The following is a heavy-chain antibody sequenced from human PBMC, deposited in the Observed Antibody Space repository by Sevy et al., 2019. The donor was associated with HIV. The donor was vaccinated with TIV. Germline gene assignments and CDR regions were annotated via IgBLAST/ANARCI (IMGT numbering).Heavy chain of an antibody. CDR1: GFTFSGFG. J-gene: IGHJ6*02. V-gene: IGHV3-30*18. CDR2: ISYDGSNK. Sequence: GGSLRLSCAAFGFTFSGFGMHWVRQAPGKGLEWVVLISYDGSNKYYADSVKGRFTISRDKSKNTLYLQMNSLRGEDTAVYYCAKDQGAHYYYGMDVWGQGTTVTVSS. CDR3: AKDQGAHYYYGMDV.